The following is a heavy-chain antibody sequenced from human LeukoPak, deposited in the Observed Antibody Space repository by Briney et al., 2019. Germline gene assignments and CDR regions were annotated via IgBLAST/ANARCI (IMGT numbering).Heavy chain of an antibody. CDR3: ARDRSSVAAAGYGMDV. D-gene: IGHD6-13*01. V-gene: IGHV3-30*04. CDR2: ISYDGSNK. J-gene: IGHJ6*02. CDR1: GFTFSSYA. Sequence: GGSLRLSCAASGFTFSSYAMHWVRQAPGKGLEWVAVISYDGSNKYYADSVKGRFTISRDNSKNTLYLQMSSLRAEDTAVYYCARDRSSVAAAGYGMDVWGQGTTVTVSS.